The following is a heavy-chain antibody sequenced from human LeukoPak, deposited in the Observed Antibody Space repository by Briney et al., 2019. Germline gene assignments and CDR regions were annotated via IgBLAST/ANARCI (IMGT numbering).Heavy chain of an antibody. CDR3: AKTGYGDRYYFDY. V-gene: IGHV4-4*07. J-gene: IGHJ4*02. D-gene: IGHD4-17*01. CDR1: GGSISSYY. Sequence: EPSETLSLTCTVSGGSISSYYWSWIRQPAGKGLEWIGRIHSSGSTNYNPSLKTRVTMSVDTSKSQLSLKLSSVTAADTAVYYCAKTGYGDRYYFDYWGQGTLVTVSS. CDR2: IHSSGST.